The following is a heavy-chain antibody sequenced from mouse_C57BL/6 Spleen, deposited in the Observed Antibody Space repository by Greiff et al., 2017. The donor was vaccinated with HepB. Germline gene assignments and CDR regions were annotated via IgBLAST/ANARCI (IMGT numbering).Heavy chain of an antibody. Sequence: EVQLQQSGAELVRPGASVKLSCTASGFNIKDDYMHWVKQRPEQGLEWIGWIDPENGDTEYASKFQGKATITADTSSNTAYLQLSSLTSEDTAVYYCTTLWSRAWFAYWGQGTLVTVSA. D-gene: IGHD1-1*02. CDR2: IDPENGDT. J-gene: IGHJ3*01. CDR3: TTLWSRAWFAY. CDR1: GFNIKDDY. V-gene: IGHV14-4*01.